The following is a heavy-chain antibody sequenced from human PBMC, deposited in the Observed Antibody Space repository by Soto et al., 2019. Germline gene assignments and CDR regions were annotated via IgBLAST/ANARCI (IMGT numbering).Heavy chain of an antibody. CDR1: GGSISPYY. Sequence: SETLSLTCTVSGGSISPYYWSWIRQPPGRGLEWIGYIYYSGSTNYNPSLKSRVTISIDSSKNQFSLRMSSVTAAGTAVYYCARLQWEQLLPYFDFWGQGTLVTVSS. CDR2: IYYSGST. D-gene: IGHD1-26*01. CDR3: ARLQWEQLLPYFDF. J-gene: IGHJ4*02. V-gene: IGHV4-59*01.